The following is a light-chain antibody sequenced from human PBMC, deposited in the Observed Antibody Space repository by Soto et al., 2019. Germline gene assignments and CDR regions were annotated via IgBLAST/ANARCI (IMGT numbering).Light chain of an antibody. CDR3: QQYKSYLT. Sequence: DIQMTQSPSTLSASVGDRVTISCRASQSISSWLAWYQQKPGKAPKLLIYKASSLESGVPSRFSLSGSRTELILIISSLQNDDFAPYYFQQYKSYLTFGDGIKME. V-gene: IGKV1-5*03. CDR2: KAS. J-gene: IGKJ1*01. CDR1: QSISSW.